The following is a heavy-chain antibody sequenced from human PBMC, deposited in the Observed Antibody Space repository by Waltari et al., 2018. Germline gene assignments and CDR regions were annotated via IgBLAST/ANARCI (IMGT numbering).Heavy chain of an antibody. Sequence: QVQLQQWGAGLLKPSETLSLTCAVYGGSFSGYYWSWIRQPPGKGLEWIGEITHSGSTNYNPSLKSRVTISVDTSKNQFSLKLSSVTAADTAVYYCARVRSAAYYDFWSGYYHFDYWGQGTLVTVSS. CDR2: ITHSGST. V-gene: IGHV4-34*01. CDR1: GGSFSGYY. CDR3: ARVRSAAYYDFWSGYYHFDY. J-gene: IGHJ4*02. D-gene: IGHD3-3*01.